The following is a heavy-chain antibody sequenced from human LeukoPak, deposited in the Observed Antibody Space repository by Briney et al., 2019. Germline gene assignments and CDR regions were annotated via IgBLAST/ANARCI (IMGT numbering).Heavy chain of an antibody. Sequence: GRSLRLSCAASGFTFSSYGMHWVRQAPGKGLEWVAVIWYDGSNKYYADSVKGRFTISRDNSKNTLYLQMNSLRVEDTAVYYCAREGHLGKYFDLWGRGTQVTVSS. CDR2: IWYDGSNK. V-gene: IGHV3-33*01. CDR1: GFTFSSYG. J-gene: IGHJ2*01. CDR3: AREGHLGKYFDL. D-gene: IGHD3-16*01.